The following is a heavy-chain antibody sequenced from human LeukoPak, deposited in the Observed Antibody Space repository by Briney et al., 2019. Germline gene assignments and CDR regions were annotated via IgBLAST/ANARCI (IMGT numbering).Heavy chain of an antibody. CDR1: GDSISTYY. D-gene: IGHD5-18*01. Sequence: SETLPLTCTVSGDSISTYYWSWIRQPPGMGLEWIAYIDYRGSTTYNPSLRSRVTISVDTSRNQFSLKLYSVTAADTAVYYCARSRSGYSYDHAAFEIWGQGTMVTVSS. CDR2: IDYRGST. CDR3: ARSRSGYSYDHAAFEI. V-gene: IGHV4-59*01. J-gene: IGHJ3*02.